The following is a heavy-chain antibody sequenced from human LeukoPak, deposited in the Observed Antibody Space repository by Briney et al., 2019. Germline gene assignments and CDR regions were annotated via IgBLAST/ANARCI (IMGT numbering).Heavy chain of an antibody. V-gene: IGHV4-34*01. Sequence: IRXPPXXXLEWIGEINHSGSTNYNPSLKSRVTISVDTSKNQFSLKLSSVTAADTAVYYCARGGIPATAILDYWGQGTLVTVSS. D-gene: IGHD2-21*02. CDR2: INHSGST. J-gene: IGHJ4*02. CDR3: ARGGIPATAILDY.